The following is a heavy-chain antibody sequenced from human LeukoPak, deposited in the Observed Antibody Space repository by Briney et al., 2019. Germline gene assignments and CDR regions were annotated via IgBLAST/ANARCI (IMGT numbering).Heavy chain of an antibody. CDR3: AGNYGPYYFDY. J-gene: IGHJ4*02. D-gene: IGHD3-10*01. CDR2: IWYDGSNK. Sequence: GGSLRLSCAASGFTFSSYAMSWVRQAPGKGLEWVAVIWYDGSNKYYADSVKGRFTISRDNSKNTLYLQMNSLRAEDTPVYYCAGNYGPYYFDYWGQGTLVTVSS. V-gene: IGHV3-33*08. CDR1: GFTFSSYA.